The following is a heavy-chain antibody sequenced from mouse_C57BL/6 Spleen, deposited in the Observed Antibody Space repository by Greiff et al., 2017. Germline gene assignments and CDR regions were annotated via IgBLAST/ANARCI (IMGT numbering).Heavy chain of an antibody. CDR1: GYTFTSYW. CDR2: IHPNSGST. J-gene: IGHJ2*01. D-gene: IGHD1-1*01. V-gene: IGHV1-64*01. Sequence: VQLQQPGAELVKPGASVKLSCKASGYTFTSYWMHWVKQRPGQGLEWIGMIHPNSGSTNYNEKFKSKATLTVDKSSSTAYMQLSSLTSEDSAVYYCARLREEGSRNYWGQGTTLTVSS. CDR3: ARLREEGSRNY.